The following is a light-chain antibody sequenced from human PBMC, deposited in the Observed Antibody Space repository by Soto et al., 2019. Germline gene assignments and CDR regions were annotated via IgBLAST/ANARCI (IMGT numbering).Light chain of an antibody. CDR1: QSLLHSNGNHY. CDR3: MQALQNPWT. Sequence: DIVMTQSPLSLPVTPGEPASISCRSSQSLLHSNGNHYLDWYLQKPGQSPQLLIYLGSSRASGVPDRFSGSGSGTDFTLKISRVEADDVGVYYCMQALQNPWTFGQGTNVEIK. J-gene: IGKJ1*01. V-gene: IGKV2-28*01. CDR2: LGS.